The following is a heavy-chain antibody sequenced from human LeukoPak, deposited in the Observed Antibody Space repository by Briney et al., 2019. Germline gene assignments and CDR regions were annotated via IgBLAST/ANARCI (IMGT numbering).Heavy chain of an antibody. V-gene: IGHV4-59*02. CDR1: GGSVSSAY. CDR2: IYYTGSS. Sequence: PSETLSLTCAVSGGSVSSAYWSWIRQPPGKRLEWIGYIYYTGSSDYNPSPKSRVTISLDTSKNQFSLKLTSVTAADTALYYCARGSTGAYDIWGQGTMVTVSS. CDR3: ARGSTGAYDI. J-gene: IGHJ3*02.